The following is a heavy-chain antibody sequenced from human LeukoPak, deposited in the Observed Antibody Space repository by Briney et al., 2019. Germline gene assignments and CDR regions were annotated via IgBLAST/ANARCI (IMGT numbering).Heavy chain of an antibody. D-gene: IGHD3-10*01. J-gene: IGHJ5*02. CDR3: ARRWAMVRGVIGNWFDP. Sequence: ASVKVSCKASGYTFTSYGISWVRQAPGQGLEWKGWISAYNGNTNYAQKLQGRVTMTTDTSTSTAYMELRSLRSDDTAVYYCARRWAMVRGVIGNWFDPWGQGTLVTVSS. V-gene: IGHV1-18*01. CDR2: ISAYNGNT. CDR1: GYTFTSYG.